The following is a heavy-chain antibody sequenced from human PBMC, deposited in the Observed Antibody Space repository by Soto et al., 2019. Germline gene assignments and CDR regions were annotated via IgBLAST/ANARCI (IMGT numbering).Heavy chain of an antibody. J-gene: IGHJ6*03. V-gene: IGHV3-11*01. D-gene: IGHD6-6*01. CDR1: GFTFSDYY. Sequence: QVQLVESGGGLVKPGGSLRLSCAASGFTFSDYYMSWIRQAPGKGLEWVSYISSSGSTIYYADSVKGRFTISRDNAKNSLYLQRNSRRAEDTAVYYCARVRGLQKQLAPKPGYYYYMDVWGKGTTVTVSS. CDR3: ARVRGLQKQLAPKPGYYYYMDV. CDR2: ISSSGSTI.